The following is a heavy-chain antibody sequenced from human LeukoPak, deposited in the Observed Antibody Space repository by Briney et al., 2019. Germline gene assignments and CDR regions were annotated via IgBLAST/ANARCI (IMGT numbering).Heavy chain of an antibody. V-gene: IGHV4-34*01. Sequence: KASETLSLTCAVYGGSFSGYYWSWIRQPPGKGLEWIGEIDHSGSTNYNPSLKSRVTISVDTSKNQFSLKLSSVTAADTAVYYCARSSGWRFDYWGQGTLVTVSS. CDR2: IDHSGST. J-gene: IGHJ4*02. CDR3: ARSSGWRFDY. D-gene: IGHD6-19*01. CDR1: GGSFSGYY.